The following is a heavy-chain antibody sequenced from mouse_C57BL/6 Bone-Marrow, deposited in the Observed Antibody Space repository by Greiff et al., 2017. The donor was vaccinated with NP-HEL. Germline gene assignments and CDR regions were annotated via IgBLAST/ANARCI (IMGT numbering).Heavy chain of an antibody. D-gene: IGHD1-1*01. CDR1: GYTFTDYY. CDR2: IYPGSGNT. J-gene: IGHJ4*01. Sequence: QVQLQQSGAELVRPGASVKLSCKASGYTFTDYYINWVKQRPGQGLEWIARIYPGSGNTYYNEKFKGKATLTAEKSSSTAYMQLSSLTSEDSAVYFCASGGYYGSSYPFYYAMDYWGQGTSVTVSS. CDR3: ASGGYYGSSYPFYYAMDY. V-gene: IGHV1-76*01.